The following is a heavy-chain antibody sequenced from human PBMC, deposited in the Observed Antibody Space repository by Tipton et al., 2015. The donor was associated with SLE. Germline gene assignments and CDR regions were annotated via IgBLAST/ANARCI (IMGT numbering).Heavy chain of an antibody. J-gene: IGHJ2*01. Sequence: TLSLTCAVYGGSFSGYYWSWIRQPPGKGLEWIGYIYYSGSTNYNPSLKSRVTISVDTSKNQFSLKLSSVTAADTAVYYCARSDYGDDYWYSDLWGRGTLVTVSS. CDR3: ARSDYGDDYWYSDL. V-gene: IGHV4-59*01. D-gene: IGHD4-17*01. CDR2: IYYSGST. CDR1: GGSFSGYY.